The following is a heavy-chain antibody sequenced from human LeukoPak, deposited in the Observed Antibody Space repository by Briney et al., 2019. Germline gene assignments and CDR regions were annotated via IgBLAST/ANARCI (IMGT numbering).Heavy chain of an antibody. J-gene: IGHJ5*02. CDR3: AREWGSSNSPVEFDP. Sequence: PSETLSLTCTVPGGSISSYYWSWLRQPPGKGLEWIGYIYYSGSTNYNPSLKSRVTISVDTSRNQFSLKLSSVTAADTAVYYCAREWGSSNSPVEFDPWGQGTLVTVSS. V-gene: IGHV4-59*01. CDR1: GGSISSYY. CDR2: IYYSGST. D-gene: IGHD2-2*01.